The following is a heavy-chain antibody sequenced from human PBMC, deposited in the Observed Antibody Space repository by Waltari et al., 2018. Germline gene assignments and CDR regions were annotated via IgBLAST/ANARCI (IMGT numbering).Heavy chain of an antibody. J-gene: IGHJ4*02. CDR3: GRWTSGSPDV. V-gene: IGHV3-72*01. D-gene: IGHD1-26*01. CDR1: GFTFSDHY. Sequence: EVHLVESGGGLVQPGGSLRLSCAASGFTFSDHYMDWVRQAPGKGLDWGGRTKNKRNGYTTEYAASVRGRFTISRDESENSVYLQMNSLKTEDTAVYFCGRWTSGSPDVWGQGTLVTVSS. CDR2: TKNKRNGYTT.